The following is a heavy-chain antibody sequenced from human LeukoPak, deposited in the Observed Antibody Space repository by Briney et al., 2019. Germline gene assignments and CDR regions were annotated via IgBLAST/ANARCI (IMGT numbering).Heavy chain of an antibody. Sequence: PGGSLRLSCAASGFTFDDYAMHWVRQAPGKGLEWVSGISWNSGSIGYADSVKGRFTISRDNAKNSLYLQMNSLRAEDTALYYCAKDMYSSGWSPVYWGQGTLVTVSS. CDR2: ISWNSGSI. CDR3: AKDMYSSGWSPVY. V-gene: IGHV3-9*01. CDR1: GFTFDDYA. D-gene: IGHD6-19*01. J-gene: IGHJ4*02.